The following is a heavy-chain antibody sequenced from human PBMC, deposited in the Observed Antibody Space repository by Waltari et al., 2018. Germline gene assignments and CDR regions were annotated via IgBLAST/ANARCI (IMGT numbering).Heavy chain of an antibody. CDR3: AKDAFGNTYLDH. V-gene: IGHV3-30*18. CDR2: IWFQGGYE. Sequence: QVQLVESGGGVVQPGKSLRLSCAASGFSLSSYGMHWVRQAPGRGREWVALIWFQGGYEYYADSVRGRFTISRDNSKNILYLHMDSLRVDDTAVYYCAKDAFGNTYLDHWGQGTLVTVSS. J-gene: IGHJ4*02. CDR1: GFSLSSYG. D-gene: IGHD3-10*01.